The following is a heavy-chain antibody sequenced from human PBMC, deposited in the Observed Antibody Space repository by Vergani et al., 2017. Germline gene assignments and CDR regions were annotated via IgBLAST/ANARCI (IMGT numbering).Heavy chain of an antibody. CDR2: ISASGGSS. J-gene: IGHJ5*02. V-gene: IGHV3-23*01. CDR1: GFTFSSYA. Sequence: EVQLLESGGGLVQPGGSLRLSCAASGFTFSSYAMSWVRQTPGKGLEWVSGISASGGSSYYADSVKGRFTISRDNSKNTLYLQMNSLRDEDTAVYYCAKDMPQKPPDIVVVPAARDPIGWFDPWGQGTLVTVSS. CDR3: AKDMPQKPPDIVVVPAARDPIGWFDP. D-gene: IGHD2-2*01.